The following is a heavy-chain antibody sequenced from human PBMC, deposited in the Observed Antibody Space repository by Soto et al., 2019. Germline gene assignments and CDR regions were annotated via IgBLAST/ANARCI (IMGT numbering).Heavy chain of an antibody. J-gene: IGHJ4*02. CDR1: GFTFSDHY. D-gene: IGHD4-4*01. CDR3: VAYSIGLVDY. V-gene: IGHV3-72*01. CDR2: IRNKANSYTT. Sequence: EVQLVESGGGLVQPGGSLRLSCAASGFTFSDHYMDWVRQAPGKGLEWVGRIRNKANSYTTDHAASVKGRFTISREDSRNSVYLQMNTLNTEDTAVYYCVAYSIGLVDYWGQGTLVTVSS.